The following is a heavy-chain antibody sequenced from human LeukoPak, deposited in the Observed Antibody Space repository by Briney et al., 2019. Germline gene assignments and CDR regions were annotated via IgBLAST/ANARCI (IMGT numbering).Heavy chain of an antibody. CDR2: INAGNGNT. D-gene: IGHD1-26*01. V-gene: IGHV1-3*01. J-gene: IGHJ4*02. CDR3: ARLSGSYLYYFDY. CDR1: GYTFTSYA. Sequence: GASVTVSCTASGYTFTSYAMHWVRQAPGQRLEWMGWINAGNGNTKYSQKFQGRVTITRDTSASTAYMELSSLRSEDTAVYYCARLSGSYLYYFDYWGQGTLVTVSS.